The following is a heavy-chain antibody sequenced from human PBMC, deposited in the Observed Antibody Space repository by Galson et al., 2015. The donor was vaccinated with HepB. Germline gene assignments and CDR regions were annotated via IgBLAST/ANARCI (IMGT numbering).Heavy chain of an antibody. CDR3: TRLYYPGATTGPGYYYGMDV. D-gene: IGHD3-10*01. CDR2: IRSKANSYAT. CDR1: GFTFSGSA. V-gene: IGHV3-73*01. Sequence: SLRLACAASGFTFSGSAMHWVRQASGKGLEWVGRIRSKANSYATAYAASVKGRFTISRDDSKNTAYLQMNSLKTEDTAVSYCTRLYYPGATTGPGYYYGMDVWGQGTTVTVSS. J-gene: IGHJ6*02.